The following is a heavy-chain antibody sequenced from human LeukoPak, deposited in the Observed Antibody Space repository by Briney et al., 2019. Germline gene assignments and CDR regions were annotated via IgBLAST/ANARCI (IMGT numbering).Heavy chain of an antibody. CDR2: INPDGRDT. CDR1: GFTFNRCW. D-gene: IGHD2-21*02. V-gene: IGHV3-7*01. J-gene: IGHJ1*01. Sequence: GGSLRLSCVVSGFTFNRCWMNWVRQAPGKGLEWVAHINPDGRDTYYVDSVKGRFTISRDNAQNSMYLQMNSLRVEDTAVYYCTSWGDTTAEYFQRWGQGTLVTASS. CDR3: TSWGDTTAEYFQR.